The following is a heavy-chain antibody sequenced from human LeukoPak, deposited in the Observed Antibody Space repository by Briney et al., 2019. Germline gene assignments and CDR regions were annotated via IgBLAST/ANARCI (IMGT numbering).Heavy chain of an antibody. Sequence: PGGSLRLSCAASGFTFSSYAMHWVRQAPGKGLEWVAVISYDGSNKYYADSVKGRFTISRGNSKNTLYLQMNSLRAEDTAVYYCARDRYYDFWSGYYAYYYYGMDVRGQGTTVTVSS. D-gene: IGHD3-3*01. CDR2: ISYDGSNK. J-gene: IGHJ6*02. V-gene: IGHV3-30-3*01. CDR3: ARDRYYDFWSGYYAYYYYGMDV. CDR1: GFTFSSYA.